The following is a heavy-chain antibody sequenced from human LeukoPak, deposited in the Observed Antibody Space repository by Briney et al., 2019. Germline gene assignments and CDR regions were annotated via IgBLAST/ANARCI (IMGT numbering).Heavy chain of an antibody. CDR1: GASFSYVY. D-gene: IGHD7-27*01. CDR3: AKGVWAPRFDS. J-gene: IGHJ5*01. V-gene: IGHV4-34*01. CDR2: INHSGSL. Sequence: PSETLSLTCAVYGASFSYVYWGWLRQAPGKGLEWFGEINHSGSLTYHPSLKSRVTISAEKAKTKYSLWLTSVTAADTAVYYCAKGVWAPRFDSWGQGTLVTVSS.